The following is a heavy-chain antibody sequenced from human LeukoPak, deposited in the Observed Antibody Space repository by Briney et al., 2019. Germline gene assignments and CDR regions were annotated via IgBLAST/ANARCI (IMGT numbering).Heavy chain of an antibody. CDR2: ISSSGGST. CDR3: AKDPDSSGVYFFDY. D-gene: IGHD6-19*01. CDR1: GFTFNNYA. J-gene: IGHJ4*02. V-gene: IGHV3-23*01. Sequence: GGSLRLSCAASGFTFNNYAMSWVRQAPGKGLEWVSGISSSGGSTYYADSVKGRFTISRDNSKNTLCLQMNSLRAEDTAVYYCAKDPDSSGVYFFDYWGQGTLGTVSS.